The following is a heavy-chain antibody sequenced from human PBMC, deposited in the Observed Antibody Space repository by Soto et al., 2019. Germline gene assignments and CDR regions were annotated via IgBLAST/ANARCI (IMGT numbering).Heavy chain of an antibody. J-gene: IGHJ4*02. CDR1: GFTFSDYY. CDR2: IVSSSSYT. CDR3: ARLRASTWYMGGYLDY. D-gene: IGHD6-13*01. Sequence: GGSLRLSCAASGFTFSDYYMSWIRQAPGKGLEWVSYIVSSSSYTNYADSVKGRFTISRDNAKNSLYLEMNSLRAEDTAVYYCARLRASTWYMGGYLDYWGQGTLVTVSS. V-gene: IGHV3-11*06.